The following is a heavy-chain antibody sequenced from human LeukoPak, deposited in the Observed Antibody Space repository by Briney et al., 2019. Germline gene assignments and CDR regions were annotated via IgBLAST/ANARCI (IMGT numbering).Heavy chain of an antibody. CDR1: GYTFTSYY. Sequence: ASVKVSCKASGYTFTSYYMHWVRQAPGQGLEWMGWINPNSGGTNYAQKFQGRVTMTRDTSISTAHMELSRLRSDDTAVYYCARDLYYYDSSGYDYWGQGTLVTVSS. CDR3: ARDLYYYDSSGYDY. D-gene: IGHD3-22*01. V-gene: IGHV1-2*02. J-gene: IGHJ4*02. CDR2: INPNSGGT.